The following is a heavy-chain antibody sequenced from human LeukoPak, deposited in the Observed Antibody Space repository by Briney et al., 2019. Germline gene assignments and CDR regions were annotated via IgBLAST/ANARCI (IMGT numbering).Heavy chain of an antibody. J-gene: IGHJ3*02. Sequence: ASVKVSCKVSGNTFTGYFIHWARQAPGQGFEWMGWNNPNSGGANYAQKFQGRVTMTRDTSITTAFMELSRLRSDDTAVYFCATLDAFDMWGQGTMVTVSS. CDR3: ATLDAFDM. CDR2: NNPNSGGA. V-gene: IGHV1-2*02. CDR1: GNTFTGYF.